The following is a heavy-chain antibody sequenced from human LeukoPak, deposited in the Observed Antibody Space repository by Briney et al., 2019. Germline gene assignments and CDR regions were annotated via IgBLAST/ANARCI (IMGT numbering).Heavy chain of an antibody. CDR2: INPNSGGT. J-gene: IGHJ2*01. D-gene: IGHD3-3*01. CDR3: ARAYYDFWSGYAFDL. Sequence: ASVKVSCKASGYTFSGYYMHWVRQAPGQGLVWVGRINPNSGGTNYAQKFQGRVTMTRYTSISTAYMELSRLRSDDTAVYYCARAYYDFWSGYAFDLWGRGTLVTVSS. V-gene: IGHV1-2*06. CDR1: GYTFSGYY.